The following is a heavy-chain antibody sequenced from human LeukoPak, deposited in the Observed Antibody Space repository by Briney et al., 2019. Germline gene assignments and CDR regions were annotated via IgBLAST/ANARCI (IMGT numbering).Heavy chain of an antibody. V-gene: IGHV4-59*01. Sequence: PSETLSLTCTVSGGSISSDYWTWIRQPPGRGLEWIGYMHYSGSTKNNPSLNSRVTISVDTSKNQVSLKLSSVTAADTAVYCARDRGSSWAYNWFDPWGQGTLVTVSS. CDR3: ARDRGSSWAYNWFDP. D-gene: IGHD6-13*01. J-gene: IGHJ5*02. CDR2: MHYSGST. CDR1: GGSISSDY.